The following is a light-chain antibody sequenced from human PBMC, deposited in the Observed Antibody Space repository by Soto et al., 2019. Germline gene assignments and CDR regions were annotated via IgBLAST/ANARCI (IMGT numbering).Light chain of an antibody. Sequence: DIQMTQSPSTLSASVGDRVTITWRASQSINSWLAWYQQKPGKAPKLLIYKASSLESGVPSRFSGSESGTEFTLTISSLQPDDFATYYCQQYLGYPWTFGRGTKVEV. CDR3: QQYLGYPWT. CDR2: KAS. J-gene: IGKJ1*01. CDR1: QSINSW. V-gene: IGKV1-5*03.